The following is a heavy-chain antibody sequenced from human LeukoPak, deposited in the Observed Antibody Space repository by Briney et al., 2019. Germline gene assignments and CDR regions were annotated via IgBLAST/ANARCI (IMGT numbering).Heavy chain of an antibody. D-gene: IGHD6-6*01. V-gene: IGHV3-7*04. J-gene: IGHJ3*02. Sequence: GGSLRLSCVASTFTFSSYWMSWVRQAPGKGLEWVAHINRDGSEENYVDSVKGRFAISRDNAKNSLYLQMNSLRAEDTAVYYCARDPYSSFFGAFDIWGQGTMVTVSS. CDR2: INRDGSEE. CDR3: ARDPYSSFFGAFDI. CDR1: TFTFSSYW.